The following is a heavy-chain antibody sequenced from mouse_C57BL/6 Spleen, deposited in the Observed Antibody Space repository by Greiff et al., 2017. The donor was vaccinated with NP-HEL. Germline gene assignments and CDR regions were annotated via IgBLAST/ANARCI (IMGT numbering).Heavy chain of an antibody. V-gene: IGHV3-6*01. CDR3: AREDYYYGSSSS. CDR2: ISYDGSN. D-gene: IGHD1-1*01. J-gene: IGHJ4*01. Sequence: DVKLQESGPGLVKPSQSLSLTCSVTGYSITSGYYWNWIRQFPGNKLEWMGYISYDGSNNYNPSLKNRISITRDTSKNQFFLKLNSVTTEDTATYYCAREDYYYGSSSSWGQGTSVTVSS. CDR1: GYSITSGYY.